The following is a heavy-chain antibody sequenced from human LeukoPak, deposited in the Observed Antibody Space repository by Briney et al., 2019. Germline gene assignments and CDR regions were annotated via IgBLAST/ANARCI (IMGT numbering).Heavy chain of an antibody. V-gene: IGHV1-3*01. Sequence: ASAKVSCKASGYTFTSYAMHWVRQAPGQRLEWMGWINAGNGNTKYSQKFQGRVTITRDTSASTAYMELSSLRSEDTAVYYCANHYSRSSWPEYFQHWGQGTLVTVSS. CDR3: ANHYSRSSWPEYFQH. CDR1: GYTFTSYA. D-gene: IGHD6-13*01. J-gene: IGHJ1*01. CDR2: INAGNGNT.